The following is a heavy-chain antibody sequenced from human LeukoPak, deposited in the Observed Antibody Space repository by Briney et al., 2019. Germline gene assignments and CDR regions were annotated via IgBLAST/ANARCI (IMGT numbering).Heavy chain of an antibody. CDR3: ARSPDSDGHDY. D-gene: IGHD2-21*01. CDR2: IFASGST. V-gene: IGHV4-61*02. J-gene: IGHJ4*02. Sequence: PSQTLSLTCTVSGASISSGSYYWNWIRQPAGKGLEWIGRIFASGSTNYNPSLKSRVTISGDTSKNQLSLKLTYVTAADTAVYYCARSPDSDGHDYWGQGTLVIVSS. CDR1: GASISSGSYY.